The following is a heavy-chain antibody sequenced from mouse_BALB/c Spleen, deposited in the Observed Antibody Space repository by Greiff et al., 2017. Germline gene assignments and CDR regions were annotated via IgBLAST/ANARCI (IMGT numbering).Heavy chain of an antibody. CDR2: IWTGGGT. CDR3: VRDPTGSWFAY. V-gene: IGHV2-9-2*01. D-gene: IGHD4-1*01. J-gene: IGHJ3*01. Sequence: QVQLQQSGPGLVAPSQSLSITCTVSGFSLTSYDISWIRQPPGKGLEWLGVIWTGGGTNYNSAFMSRLSISKDNSKSQVFLKMNSLQTDDTAIYYCVRDPTGSWFAYWGQGTLVTVSA. CDR1: GFSLTSYD.